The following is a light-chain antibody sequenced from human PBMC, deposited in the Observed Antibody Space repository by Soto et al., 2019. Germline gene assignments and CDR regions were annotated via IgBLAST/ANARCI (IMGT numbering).Light chain of an antibody. Sequence: DIQMTQSPSSVSASVGDRVTITCRASQGISSWLDWYQQKPGKAPNLLIYAASSLQSGVPSRFSGSASGTDFTLTITSLQPEDFATYYCQQADSFPLTFGGGTKVEI. CDR2: AAS. J-gene: IGKJ4*01. V-gene: IGKV1-12*01. CDR3: QQADSFPLT. CDR1: QGISSW.